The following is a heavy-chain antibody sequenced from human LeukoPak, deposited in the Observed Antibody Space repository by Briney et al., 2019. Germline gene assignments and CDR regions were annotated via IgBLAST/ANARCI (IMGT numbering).Heavy chain of an antibody. J-gene: IGHJ4*02. CDR2: IFHGGKT. Sequence: SETLSLTCAVSGYSISSGYYWGWIRQPPGKGLEWIGSIFHGGKTYYSPSLKSRVTISMDTSMNQFSLKVTSVTAADTAVYYCARQDRTLYYDSSGLYFDYWGQGTLVAVSS. V-gene: IGHV4-38-2*01. CDR3: ARQDRTLYYDSSGLYFDY. CDR1: GYSISSGYY. D-gene: IGHD3-22*01.